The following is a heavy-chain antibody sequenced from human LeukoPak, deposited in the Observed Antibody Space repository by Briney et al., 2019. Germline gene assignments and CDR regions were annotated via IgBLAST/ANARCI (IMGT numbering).Heavy chain of an antibody. Sequence: PSQTLSLTCTVSGVSVSSGGYYWSWIRQPPGKGLEWIGSFFHSGSTYYNPSLKSRVTISVDTSKNQFSLKLSSVTAADTAVYYCARSPLTSYYDSSGLGVRRGYFQHWGQGTLVTVSS. D-gene: IGHD3-22*01. V-gene: IGHV4-30-2*01. CDR3: ARSPLTSYYDSSGLGVRRGYFQH. CDR1: GVSVSSGGYY. CDR2: FFHSGST. J-gene: IGHJ1*01.